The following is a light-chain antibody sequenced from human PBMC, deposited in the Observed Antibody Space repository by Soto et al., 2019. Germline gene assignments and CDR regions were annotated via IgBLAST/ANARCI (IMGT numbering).Light chain of an antibody. CDR2: SNH. J-gene: IGLJ3*02. Sequence: QLVLTQPPSASGTPGQRVTISCSGSGSNIGRNTVSWYQQLAETAPKLLIYSNHQRPSGVPDRFSGSKSGTSASLAISGLQSEDEAVYFCAAWDDSLTGLVFGGGTKLTVL. CDR1: GSNIGRNT. CDR3: AAWDDSLTGLV. V-gene: IGLV1-44*01.